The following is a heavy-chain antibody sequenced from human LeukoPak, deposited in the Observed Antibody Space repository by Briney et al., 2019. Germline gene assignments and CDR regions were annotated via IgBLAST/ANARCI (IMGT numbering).Heavy chain of an antibody. V-gene: IGHV1-46*01. CDR3: ARDQGPYDKRGYFQH. D-gene: IGHD3-22*01. J-gene: IGHJ1*01. CDR1: GGTFSSYA. CDR2: INPSGGST. Sequence: ASVKVSCKASGGTFSSYAISWVRQAPGQGLEWMGIINPSGGSTSYAQKFQGRVTMTRDTSTSIVYMELSSLRSEDTAVYYCARDQGPYDKRGYFQHWGQGTLVTVSS.